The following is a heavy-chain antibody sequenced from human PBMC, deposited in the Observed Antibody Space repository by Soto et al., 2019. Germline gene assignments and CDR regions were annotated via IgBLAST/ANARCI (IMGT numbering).Heavy chain of an antibody. CDR1: GFTFSSYG. D-gene: IGHD2-2*01. CDR2: IWYDGSNK. V-gene: IGHV3-33*01. J-gene: IGHJ6*02. CDR3: ARGRYCISTSCLRDYYYYGMDV. Sequence: QVQLVESGGGVVQPGRSLRLSCAASGFTFSSYGMHWVRQAPGKGLEWVAVIWYDGSNKYYADSVKGRFTISRDNSKNTLYLQMNSLRAEDTAVYYCARGRYCISTSCLRDYYYYGMDVWGQGTTVTVSS.